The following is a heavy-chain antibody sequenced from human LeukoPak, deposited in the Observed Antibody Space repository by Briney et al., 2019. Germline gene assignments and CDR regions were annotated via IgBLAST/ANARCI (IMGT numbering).Heavy chain of an antibody. V-gene: IGHV3-7*01. CDR2: ISPDGNER. J-gene: IGHJ4*02. Sequence: PGGSLRLSCAASGFDFSTSWKGWVRQAPGEGLEWVINISPDGNERYSVDSVEGRFTISRDNAENSLYLQMKGLEVEDTAMYYCTRDGSGWSVYWGQGALVTVSS. CDR1: GFDFSTSW. CDR3: TRDGSGWSVY. D-gene: IGHD6-19*01.